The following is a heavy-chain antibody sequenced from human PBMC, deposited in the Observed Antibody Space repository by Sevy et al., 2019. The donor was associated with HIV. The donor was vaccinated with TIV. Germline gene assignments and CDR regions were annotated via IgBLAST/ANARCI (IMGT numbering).Heavy chain of an antibody. D-gene: IGHD6-13*01. CDR1: GFTFSDHY. Sequence: GGSLRLSCAASGFTFSDHYMEWVRQAPGKGLEWVVRIRNKADSYTTEYAGSVKGRFTISRDDSKNSLYLLMNSLKTEDTAVYYCATHAGIAAAGRVFDYWGQGTLVTVSS. J-gene: IGHJ4*02. CDR2: IRNKADSYTT. CDR3: ATHAGIAAAGRVFDY. V-gene: IGHV3-72*01.